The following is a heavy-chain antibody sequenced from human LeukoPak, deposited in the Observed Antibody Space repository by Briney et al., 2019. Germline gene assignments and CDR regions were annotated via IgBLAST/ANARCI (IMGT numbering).Heavy chain of an antibody. CDR2: INHSGST. CDR3: ARGVVVVAATPLGYYFDY. Sequence: SETLSLTCAVYGGSFSGYYWSWLRQPPGKGLEWIGEINHSGSTNYNPSLKRRVTISVDTSKNQFSLKLSSVTAADTAVYYCARGVVVVAATPLGYYFDYWGQGTLVTVSS. V-gene: IGHV4-34*01. D-gene: IGHD2-15*01. J-gene: IGHJ4*02. CDR1: GGSFSGYY.